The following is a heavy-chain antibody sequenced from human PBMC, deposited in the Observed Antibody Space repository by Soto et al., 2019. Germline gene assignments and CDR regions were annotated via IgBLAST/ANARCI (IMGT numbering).Heavy chain of an antibody. CDR2: INAGNGNT. J-gene: IGHJ5*02. V-gene: IGHV1-3*01. CDR3: ARDLARWGFGELFGWFDP. Sequence: ASVKVSCKASGYTFTSYAMHWVRQAPGQRLEWMGWINAGNGNTKYSQKFQGRVTITRDTSASTAYMELSSLRSEDTAVYYCARDLARWGFGELFGWFDPWGQGTLVTVSS. D-gene: IGHD3-10*01. CDR1: GYTFTSYA.